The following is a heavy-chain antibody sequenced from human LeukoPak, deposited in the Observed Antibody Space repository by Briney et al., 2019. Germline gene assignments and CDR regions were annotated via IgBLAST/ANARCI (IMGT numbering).Heavy chain of an antibody. CDR2: ISGDGGST. V-gene: IGHV3-43*02. J-gene: IGHJ4*02. Sequence: PGGSLRLSCAASGFTFDDYAMHWVRQAPGKGLEWVSLISGDGGSTYYADSVKGRFTISRDNSKNSLYLQMNSLRTEDTALYYCAKDIRYDISSWYPDYWGREPWSPSPQ. D-gene: IGHD6-13*01. CDR3: AKDIRYDISSWYPDY. CDR1: GFTFDDYA.